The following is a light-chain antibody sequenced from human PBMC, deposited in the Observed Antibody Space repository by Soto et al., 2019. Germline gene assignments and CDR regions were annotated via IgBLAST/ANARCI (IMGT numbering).Light chain of an antibody. CDR2: DAS. CDR1: QSVSSY. CDR3: QQRSNCQVT. V-gene: IGKV3-11*01. J-gene: IGKJ5*01. Sequence: ENVLTQSPATLSLSPGDRATLSCRASQSVSSYLAWYQQKPGQTHRLLIYDASNSATGITARFSGSGYVTDLTLTISSLELEDFAVYYCQQRSNCQVTFGQGTRLEI.